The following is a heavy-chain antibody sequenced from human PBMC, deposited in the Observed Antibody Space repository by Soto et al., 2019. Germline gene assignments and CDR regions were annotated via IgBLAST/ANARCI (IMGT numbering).Heavy chain of an antibody. D-gene: IGHD5-18*01. CDR1: GGSISSGGYY. CDR2: IYYSGST. CDR3: ARRPIDVWIQPPVDY. Sequence: SETLSLTCTVSGGSISSGGYYWNWIRQHPGKGLEWIGYIYYSGSTYYNPSLKSRVTISVDTSKNQFSLKLSSVTAADTAVYYCARRPIDVWIQPPVDYWGQGILVTVSS. V-gene: IGHV4-39*01. J-gene: IGHJ4*02.